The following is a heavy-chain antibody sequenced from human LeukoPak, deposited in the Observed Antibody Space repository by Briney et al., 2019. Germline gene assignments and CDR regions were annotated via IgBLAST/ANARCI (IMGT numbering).Heavy chain of an antibody. J-gene: IGHJ6*03. D-gene: IGHD3-22*01. V-gene: IGHV1-24*01. CDR1: GSTLTELS. CDR2: FDPEDGET. Sequence: ASVKVSCKVSGSTLTELSMHWVRQAPGKGLEWMGGFDPEDGETIYAQKFQGRVTITADISTSTAYMELSSLRSEDTAVYYCAQDYYDSSGSGGDYYYYYMDVWGKGTTVTVSS. CDR3: AQDYYDSSGSGGDYYYYYMDV.